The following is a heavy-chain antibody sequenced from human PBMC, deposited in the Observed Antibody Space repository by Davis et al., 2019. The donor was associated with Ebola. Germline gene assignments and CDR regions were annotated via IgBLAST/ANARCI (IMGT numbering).Heavy chain of an antibody. CDR1: GYTFTSYY. V-gene: IGHV1-18*04. CDR2: ISAYNGNT. Sequence: AASVKVSCKASGYTFTSYYMHWVRQAPGQGLEWMGWISAYNGNTNYAQKFQGRVTMIRDTSTSTAYMELRSLRSDDTAVYYCARGITMIVGVDWFDPWGQGTLVTVSS. CDR3: ARGITMIVGVDWFDP. J-gene: IGHJ5*02. D-gene: IGHD3-22*01.